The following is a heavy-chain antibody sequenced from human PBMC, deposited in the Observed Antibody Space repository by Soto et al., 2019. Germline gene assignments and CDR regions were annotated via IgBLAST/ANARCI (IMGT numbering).Heavy chain of an antibody. Sequence: GSLGLSCAASGFTFSSHWMHGVRQAPGKGLVWVSHIGPDGSSTRDADSVQGRFTISRDNARNTLYLQMNSLRDEGTAVYYCARDNNWSYDYWGQGILVTVSS. CDR3: ARDNNWSYDY. CDR2: IGPDGSST. CDR1: GFTFSSHW. V-gene: IGHV3-74*01. J-gene: IGHJ4*02. D-gene: IGHD1-1*01.